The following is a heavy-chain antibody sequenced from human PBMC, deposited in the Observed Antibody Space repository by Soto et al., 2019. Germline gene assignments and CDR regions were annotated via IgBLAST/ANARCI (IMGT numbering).Heavy chain of an antibody. CDR2: IYYSGST. J-gene: IGHJ5*02. CDR1: GDYISSYP. CDR3: ARGLEYGVTTTRAIWCDP. V-gene: IGHV4-59*01. D-gene: IGHD4-17*01. Sequence: SFTCTGSGDYISSYPWSWIRQPPGKGLEWIGYIYYSGSTNYNPSLKSRVTISVDTSKNQFSLKLSSVTAADTAVYDGARGLEYGVTTTRAIWCDPWGKGTLGTVAS.